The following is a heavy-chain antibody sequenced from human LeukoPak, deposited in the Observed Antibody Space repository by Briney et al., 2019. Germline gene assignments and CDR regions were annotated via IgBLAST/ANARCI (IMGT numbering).Heavy chain of an antibody. CDR2: IKQDGSEK. J-gene: IGHJ4*02. CDR1: GFTFSSYW. D-gene: IGHD3-3*01. Sequence: GGSLRLSCAASGFTFSSYWMSWVRQAPGKGLEWVANIKQDGSEKYYVDSVKGRFTISKDNAKNSLFLQMNSLRAEDTAVYYCARASDYDFWSGSAEKFDYWGQGTMATVSS. V-gene: IGHV3-7*01. CDR3: ARASDYDFWSGSAEKFDY.